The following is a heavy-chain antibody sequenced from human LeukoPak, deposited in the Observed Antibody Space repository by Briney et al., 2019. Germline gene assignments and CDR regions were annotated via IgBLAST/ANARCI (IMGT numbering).Heavy chain of an antibody. J-gene: IGHJ3*02. V-gene: IGHV1-2*02. CDR1: GYTFTGYY. D-gene: IGHD3-22*01. CDR3: AANYDGSGDYAFDI. Sequence: ASVKVSCKASGYTFTGYYMHGVRQAPGQGLERMGWINPNSGGTNYAQKFQGRVTMTRDTSISTAYMELSRLRSDDTAVYYCAANYDGSGDYAFDIWGQGTMVTVSS. CDR2: INPNSGGT.